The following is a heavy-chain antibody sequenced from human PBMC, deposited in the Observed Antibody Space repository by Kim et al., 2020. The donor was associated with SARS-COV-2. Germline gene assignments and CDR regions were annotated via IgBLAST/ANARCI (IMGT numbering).Heavy chain of an antibody. D-gene: IGHD5-12*01. CDR2: INPSGGST. CDR3: ARDPGRGWLQPYYFDY. CDR1: GYTFTSYY. Sequence: ASVKVSCKASGYTFTSYYMHWVRQAPGQGLEWMGIINPSGGSTSYAQKFQGRVTMTRDTSTSTVYMELSSLRSEDTAVYYCARDPGRGWLQPYYFDYWGQGTLVTVSS. J-gene: IGHJ4*02. V-gene: IGHV1-46*01.